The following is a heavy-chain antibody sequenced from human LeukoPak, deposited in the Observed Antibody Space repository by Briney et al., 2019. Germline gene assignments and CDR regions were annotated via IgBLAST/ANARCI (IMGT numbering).Heavy chain of an antibody. V-gene: IGHV6-1*01. Sequence: SQTLSLTCAISGDSVSSNSAAWNWIRQSPSRGLEWLGRTYYRSKWYNDYAVSVKSRITINPDTSKNQFSLQLNSVTPEDTAVYYCAREGGSSSLTYQGDYYYYYMDVWGKGTTVTVSS. D-gene: IGHD6-13*01. CDR3: AREGGSSSLTYQGDYYYYYMDV. CDR1: GDSVSSNSAA. J-gene: IGHJ6*03. CDR2: TYYRSKWYN.